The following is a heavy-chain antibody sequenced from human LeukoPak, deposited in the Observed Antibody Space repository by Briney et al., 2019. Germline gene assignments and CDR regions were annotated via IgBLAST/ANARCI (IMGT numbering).Heavy chain of an antibody. CDR2: ISAYNGNT. J-gene: IGHJ6*03. V-gene: IGHV1-18*01. Sequence: RASVKVSCKASGYTFTSYGISWVRQAPGQGLEWMGWISAYNGNTNYAQKLQGRVTMTTDTSTSTAYMELRSLRSDDTAVYYCARGRRITMVRGVPYYYYYMDVWGKGTTVTISS. D-gene: IGHD3-10*01. CDR3: ARGRRITMVRGVPYYYYYMDV. CDR1: GYTFTSYG.